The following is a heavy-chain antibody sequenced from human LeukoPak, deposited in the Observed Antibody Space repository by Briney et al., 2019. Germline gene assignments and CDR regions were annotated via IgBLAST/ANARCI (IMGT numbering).Heavy chain of an antibody. CDR2: IYYSGST. V-gene: IGHV4-59*08. Sequence: PSETLSLTCTVSGGSISSYYWGWIRQPPGKGLEWIGYIYYSGSTNYNPSLKSRVTISVDTSKNQFSLKLSSVTAADTAVYYCARAPTTSYWYFDLWGRGTLVTVSS. CDR1: GGSISSYY. CDR3: ARAPTTSYWYFDL. D-gene: IGHD4-17*01. J-gene: IGHJ2*01.